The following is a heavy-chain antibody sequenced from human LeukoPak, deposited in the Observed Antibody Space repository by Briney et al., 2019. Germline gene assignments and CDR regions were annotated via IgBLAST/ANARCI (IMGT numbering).Heavy chain of an antibody. CDR3: AKASSGWTLQGYYFDY. V-gene: IGHV3-9*01. J-gene: IGHJ4*02. CDR2: ISRNSGSI. CDR1: GSTFDGYA. Sequence: GGSLRLSCAASGSTFDGYAMHWVRQAPGKGLEWVSGISRNSGSIGYADSVKGRFTISRDNAKNSLYLQMNSLRAEDTALYYCAKASSGWTLQGYYFDYWGQGTLVTVSS. D-gene: IGHD6-19*01.